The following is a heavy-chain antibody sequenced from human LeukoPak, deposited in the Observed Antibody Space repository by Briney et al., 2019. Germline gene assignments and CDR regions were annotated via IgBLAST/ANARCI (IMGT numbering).Heavy chain of an antibody. V-gene: IGHV3-21*01. CDR2: ISSSSGYI. CDR1: GFTFSSYN. J-gene: IGHJ4*02. CDR3: ATVRGGNTRDFDY. Sequence: GGSLRLSCAASGFTFSSYNMNWVRQAPGKGLEWVSSISSSSGYIYYADSAKGRFTSSRHNAKNSLYLQMNSPRAEDTAVYHCATVRGGNTRDFDYWGQGTLVTVSS. D-gene: IGHD3-10*01.